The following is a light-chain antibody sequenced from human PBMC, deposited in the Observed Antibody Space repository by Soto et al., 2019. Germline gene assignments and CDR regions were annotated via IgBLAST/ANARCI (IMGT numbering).Light chain of an antibody. J-gene: IGKJ1*01. CDR3: QQYGTSPRT. Sequence: EIVLTQSPGTLSLSPGERATLSCRARQSVSSNYLAWYQQKPGQAPSLLIYGASSRATGIPDRFSGSGSGTDFTLTISRLEPEDFAVYYCQQYGTSPRTFGQGTKVEIK. CDR2: GAS. V-gene: IGKV3-20*01. CDR1: QSVSSNY.